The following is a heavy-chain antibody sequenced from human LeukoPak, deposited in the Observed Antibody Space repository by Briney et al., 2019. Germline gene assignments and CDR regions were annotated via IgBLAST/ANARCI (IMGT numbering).Heavy chain of an antibody. J-gene: IGHJ6*03. CDR3: ARHSPWDYYYYYMDV. CDR2: IYPGDSDT. Sequence: GESLKISCQGSGYSFTNSWIGWVRQMPGKGLEWMGIIYPGDSDTTYSPSFQGQVTISADQSISTAYLQWSSLKASDTAIYYCARHSPWDYYYYYMDVWGKGTTVTVSS. D-gene: IGHD3-16*01. CDR1: GYSFTNSW. V-gene: IGHV5-51*01.